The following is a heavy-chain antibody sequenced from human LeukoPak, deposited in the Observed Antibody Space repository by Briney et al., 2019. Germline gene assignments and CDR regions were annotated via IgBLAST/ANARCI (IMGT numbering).Heavy chain of an antibody. CDR2: INHIGST. V-gene: IGHV4-34*01. CDR3: ARGRKATDRVTRGNYFDY. D-gene: IGHD4-23*01. J-gene: IGHJ4*02. Sequence: SETLSLTCAVYGGSYSGYFWIWIRQPPGKGLEWIGEINHIGSTNYNPSLKSRVTISVDTSKNQFSLKLSSVTAADTAVYYCARGRKATDRVTRGNYFDYWGQGTLVTVSS. CDR1: GGSYSGYF.